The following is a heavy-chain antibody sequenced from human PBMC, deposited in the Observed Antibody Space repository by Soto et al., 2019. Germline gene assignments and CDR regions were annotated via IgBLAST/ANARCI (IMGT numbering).Heavy chain of an antibody. V-gene: IGHV4-39*01. CDR2: INHSGST. D-gene: IGHD6-19*01. CDR1: GGSISSSSYY. CDR3: GAVAGSY. Sequence: SETLSLTCTVSGGSISSSSYYWGWIRQPPGKGLEWIGNINHSGSTNHNPSLKSRVTISVDTSKNQFSLKLSSVTAADTAVYYCGAVAGSYWGQGTLVTVSS. J-gene: IGHJ4*02.